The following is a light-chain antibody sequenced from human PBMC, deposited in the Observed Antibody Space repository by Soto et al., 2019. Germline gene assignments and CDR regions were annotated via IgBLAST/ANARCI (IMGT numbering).Light chain of an antibody. V-gene: IGLV2-14*01. CDR1: SIDVGLYDY. CDR3: SSYTSDSSYV. CDR2: AVS. J-gene: IGLJ1*01. Sequence: QSALTQPASVSGSPGQSITISCTGTSIDVGLYDYVSWYQQHPGKAPQLMIYAVSNRPSGVSNRFSASKSGNTASLFISGLQAEDEADYYCSSYTSDSSYVFGSGTKVNVL.